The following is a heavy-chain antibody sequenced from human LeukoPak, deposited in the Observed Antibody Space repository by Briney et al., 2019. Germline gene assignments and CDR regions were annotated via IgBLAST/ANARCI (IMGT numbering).Heavy chain of an antibody. CDR2: INPNSGGT. CDR3: ARVGRYYESSGYYGY. CDR1: GYTFTGYY. V-gene: IGHV1-2*02. Sequence: ASVKVSCKASGYTFTGYYMHWVRQAPGQGLEWMGWINPNSGGTNYAQKFQGRVTMTRDTSISTAYMELSRLRSDDTAVYYCARVGRYYESSGYYGYWGQGTLVTVSS. J-gene: IGHJ4*02. D-gene: IGHD3-22*01.